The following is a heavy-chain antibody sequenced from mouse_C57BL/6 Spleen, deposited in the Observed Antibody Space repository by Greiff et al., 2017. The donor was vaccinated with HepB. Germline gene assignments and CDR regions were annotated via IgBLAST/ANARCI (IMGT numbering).Heavy chain of an antibody. CDR3: ARGPSITTVVATWYFDV. J-gene: IGHJ1*03. Sequence: QVQLQQSGAELMKPGASVKLSCKATGYTFTGYWIEWVKQRPGHGLEWIGEILPGSGSTNYNEKFKGKATFTADTSSNTAYMQLSSLTTEDSAIYYCARGPSITTVVATWYFDVWGTGTTVTVSS. D-gene: IGHD1-1*01. V-gene: IGHV1-9*01. CDR1: GYTFTGYW. CDR2: ILPGSGST.